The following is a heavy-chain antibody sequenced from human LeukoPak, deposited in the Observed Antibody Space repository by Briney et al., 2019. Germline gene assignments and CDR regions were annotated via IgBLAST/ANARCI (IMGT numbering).Heavy chain of an antibody. Sequence: GASVKVSCKASGYTFTSYGISWVRQAPGQGLEWMGWISAYNGNTNYARKLQGRVTMTTDTSTSTAYMELRSLRSDDTAVYYCARVGGPWFGELLGDLYYYYGMDVWGKGTTVTVSS. CDR1: GYTFTSYG. J-gene: IGHJ6*04. D-gene: IGHD3-10*01. CDR3: ARVGGPWFGELLGDLYYYYGMDV. V-gene: IGHV1-18*04. CDR2: ISAYNGNT.